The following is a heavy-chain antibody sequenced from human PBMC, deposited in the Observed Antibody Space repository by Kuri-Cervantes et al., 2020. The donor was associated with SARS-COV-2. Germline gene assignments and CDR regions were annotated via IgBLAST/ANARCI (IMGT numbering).Heavy chain of an antibody. CDR2: VRGKANNYAT. J-gene: IGHJ4*02. CDR1: GFTFSSYA. CDR3: TRDDFWSGYFED. D-gene: IGHD3-3*01. V-gene: IGHV3-73*01. Sequence: GESLKISCAASGFTFSSYAMHWVRQASGKGLEWVGRVRGKANNYATAYAASVKGRFTISRDDSKNMAYLQMNSLKTEDTAVYYCTRDDFWSGYFEDWGQGTLVTVSS.